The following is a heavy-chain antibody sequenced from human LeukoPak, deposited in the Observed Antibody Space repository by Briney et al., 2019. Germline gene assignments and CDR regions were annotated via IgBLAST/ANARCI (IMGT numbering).Heavy chain of an antibody. CDR1: GFTFSSYW. CDR3: AKDGFGGYDY. D-gene: IGHD3-22*01. CDR2: IKQDGSEK. J-gene: IGHJ4*02. V-gene: IGHV3-7*03. Sequence: GGSLRLSCAASGFTFSSYWMSWVRQAPGKGLEWVANIKQDGSEKYYVDSVKGRFTISRDNSKNSLYLQMNSLRTEDTALYYCAKDGFGGYDYWGQGTLVTVSS.